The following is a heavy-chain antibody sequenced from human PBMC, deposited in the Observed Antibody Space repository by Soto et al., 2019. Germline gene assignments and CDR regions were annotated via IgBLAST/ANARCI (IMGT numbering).Heavy chain of an antibody. CDR3: ARYSSGWYDDFDY. V-gene: IGHV4-38-2*01. J-gene: IGHJ4*02. Sequence: SETLSLTCAVSGYSISSGYYWGWIRQPPGKGLEWIGSIYHSGSTYYNPSLKSRVTISLDTSKNQFSLKLSSVTAADTAVYYCARYSSGWYDDFDYWGQGTLVTVSS. D-gene: IGHD6-19*01. CDR2: IYHSGST. CDR1: GYSISSGYY.